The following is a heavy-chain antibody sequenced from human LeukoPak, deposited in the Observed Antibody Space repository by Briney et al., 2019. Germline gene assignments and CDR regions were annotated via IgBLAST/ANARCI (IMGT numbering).Heavy chain of an antibody. V-gene: IGHV3-30*18. J-gene: IGHJ4*02. D-gene: IGHD1-26*01. Sequence: PGGSLRLSRAASGFTFSSYDMSWVRQAPGKGLEWVALISYDGSNKYYADSVKGRFTISRDNSKNTLYLQMNSLRAEDTAVYYCAKDSGSYYVFDYWGQGTLVTVSS. CDR1: GFTFSSYD. CDR3: AKDSGSYYVFDY. CDR2: ISYDGSNK.